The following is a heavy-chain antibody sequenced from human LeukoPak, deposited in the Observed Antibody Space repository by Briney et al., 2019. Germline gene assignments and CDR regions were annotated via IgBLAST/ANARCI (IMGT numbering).Heavy chain of an antibody. CDR2: INHSGST. J-gene: IGHJ4*02. D-gene: IGHD3-22*01. V-gene: IGHV4-34*01. CDR1: GGSFSGYY. Sequence: SSETLSLTCAVYGGSFSGYYWSWIRQPPGKGLEWIGEINHSGSTNYNPSLKGRVTISVDTSKNQFSLKLSSVTAADTAVYYCARVYYYDSSGYYYVEGFDYWGQGTLVTVSS. CDR3: ARVYYYDSSGYYYVEGFDY.